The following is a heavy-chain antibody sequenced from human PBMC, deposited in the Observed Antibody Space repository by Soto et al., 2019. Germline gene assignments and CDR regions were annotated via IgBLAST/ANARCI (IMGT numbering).Heavy chain of an antibody. CDR1: GGSISSYY. Sequence: PSETLSLTCTVSGGSISSYYWSWIRQPPGKGLEWIGYIYYSGSTNYNPSLKSRVTISVDTSKNQFSLKLSSVTAADTAVYYCARAWLDVYYYYGMDVWGQGTTVTVSS. J-gene: IGHJ6*02. V-gene: IGHV4-59*12. CDR3: ARAWLDVYYYYGMDV. CDR2: IYYSGST. D-gene: IGHD6-19*01.